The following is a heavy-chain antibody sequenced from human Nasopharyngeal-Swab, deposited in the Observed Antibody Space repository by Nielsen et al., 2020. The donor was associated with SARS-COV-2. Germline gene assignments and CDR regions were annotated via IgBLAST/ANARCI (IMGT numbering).Heavy chain of an antibody. CDR2: INTNTGNP. V-gene: IGHV7-4-1*02. J-gene: IGHJ5*02. Sequence: ASVKVSCQASGYTFTSYAMNWVRQAPGQGLEWMGWINTNTGNPTYAQGFTGRFVFSLDTSVSTAYLQISSLKAEDTAVYYCARSSSSWYQNWFDPWGQGTLVTVSS. D-gene: IGHD6-13*01. CDR3: ARSSSSWYQNWFDP. CDR1: GYTFTSYA.